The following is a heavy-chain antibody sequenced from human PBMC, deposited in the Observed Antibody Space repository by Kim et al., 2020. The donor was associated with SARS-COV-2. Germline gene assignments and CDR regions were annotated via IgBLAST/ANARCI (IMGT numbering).Heavy chain of an antibody. V-gene: IGHV3-30*07. D-gene: IGHD1-20*01. CDR3: ARRGTGLYNPLHYYYYGMDV. J-gene: IGHJ6*02. Sequence: RFTISRDNSKNTLYLQMNRLRAEDTAVYYCARRGTGLYNPLHYYYYGMDVWGQGTTVTVSS.